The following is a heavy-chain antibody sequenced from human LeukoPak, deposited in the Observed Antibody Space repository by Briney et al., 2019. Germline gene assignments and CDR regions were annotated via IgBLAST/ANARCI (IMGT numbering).Heavy chain of an antibody. J-gene: IGHJ3*02. Sequence: APVKVSCKVSGYTLTELSMHWVRQAPGKGLEWMGGFDPEDGETIYAQKFQGRVTMTEDTSTDTAYMELSSLRSEDTAVYYCATSIFCGRHAFDIWGQGTMVTVSS. CDR1: GYTLTELS. D-gene: IGHD1-26*01. CDR3: ATSIFCGRHAFDI. CDR2: FDPEDGET. V-gene: IGHV1-24*01.